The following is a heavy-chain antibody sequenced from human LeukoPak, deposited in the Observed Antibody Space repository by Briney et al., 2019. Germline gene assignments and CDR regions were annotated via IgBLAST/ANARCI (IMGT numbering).Heavy chain of an antibody. V-gene: IGHV1-46*01. CDR1: GYTFTSHY. D-gene: IGHD2-15*01. J-gene: IGHJ4*02. Sequence: ASVKVSCKASGYTFTSHYMHWVRQAPGQGLEWMGIINPSGGSTSYAQKFQGRITRTRDTSTSTVYMELSSLRSEDTAVYYCARGESNIVVVVAPTLFDHWGQGPRLTVSS. CDR2: INPSGGST. CDR3: ARGESNIVVVVAPTLFDH.